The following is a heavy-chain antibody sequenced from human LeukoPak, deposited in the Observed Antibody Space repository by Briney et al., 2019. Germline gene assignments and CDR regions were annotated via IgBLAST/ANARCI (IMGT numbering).Heavy chain of an antibody. CDR3: ALYCSSTSCSQSAFDI. CDR1: GYTFTSYG. J-gene: IGHJ3*02. CDR2: ISAYNGNT. Sequence: ASVKVSCKASGYTFTSYGISWVRRAPGQGLEWRGWISAYNGNTNYAQKLQGRVTMTTDTSTSTAYMELRSLRSDDTAVYYCALYCSSTSCSQSAFDIWGQGTMVTVSS. D-gene: IGHD2-2*01. V-gene: IGHV1-18*01.